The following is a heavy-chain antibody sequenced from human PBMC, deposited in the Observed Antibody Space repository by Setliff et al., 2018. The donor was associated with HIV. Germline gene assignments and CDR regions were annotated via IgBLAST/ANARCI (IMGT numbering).Heavy chain of an antibody. J-gene: IGHJ4*02. CDR1: GYIFTMYT. CDR3: AREPAGSGSGSSGF. CDR2: INTVNGNT. Sequence: GASVKVSCKASGYIFTMYTMYWVRQAPGQRLEWMGRINTVNGNTKYSQNFQGRVTITRDTSANTANMELSSLRSEDTAVYYCAREPAGSGSGSSGFWGQGTLVTVSS. D-gene: IGHD3-10*01. V-gene: IGHV1-3*04.